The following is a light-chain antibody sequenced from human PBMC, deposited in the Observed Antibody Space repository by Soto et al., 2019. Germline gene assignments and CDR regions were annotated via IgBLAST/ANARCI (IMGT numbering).Light chain of an antibody. CDR2: DAS. Sequence: EIVLTQSPATLSLSPGERATLSCRASQSVRSYLAWYQQKPGQAPRLLIYDASNRATDIPARFSCSGSGTDFTITISSLDPEDSAVYYCHQRSKWPLTFGGGTKVDIK. CDR1: QSVRSY. J-gene: IGKJ4*01. CDR3: HQRSKWPLT. V-gene: IGKV3-11*01.